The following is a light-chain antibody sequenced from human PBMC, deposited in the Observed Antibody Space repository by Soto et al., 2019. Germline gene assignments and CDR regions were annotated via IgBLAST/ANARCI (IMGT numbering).Light chain of an antibody. J-gene: IGKJ1*01. CDR1: QSVSSY. CDR2: DAS. CDR3: QQRSNWPWT. Sequence: EIVLTQSPATLSLSPGERATLSCGASQSVSSYLAWYQQKPGQAPRLLIYDASNRATGIPARFSGSGSGTDFTLTISSLEPEDCAVYYCQQRSNWPWTFGQGTKVEIK. V-gene: IGKV3-11*01.